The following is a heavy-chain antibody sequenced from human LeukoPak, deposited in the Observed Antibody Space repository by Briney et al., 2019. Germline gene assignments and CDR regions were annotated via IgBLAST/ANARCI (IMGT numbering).Heavy chain of an antibody. J-gene: IGHJ4*02. D-gene: IGHD3-10*01. CDR1: GGSISSGSYY. V-gene: IGHV4-61*02. CDR3: AREITMVRGVIPD. CDR2: IYTSGST. Sequence: SETLSLTCTVSGGSISSGSYYWSWIRQPAGKGLEWIGRIYTSGSTNYNPSLKSRVTISVDTSKNQFSLKLSSVTAADTAVYYCAREITMVRGVIPDWGQGTLVNVSS.